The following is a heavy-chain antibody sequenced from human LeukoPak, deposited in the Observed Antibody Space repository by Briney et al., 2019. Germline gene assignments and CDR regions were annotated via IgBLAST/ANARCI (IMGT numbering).Heavy chain of an antibody. CDR3: ARGMLPPGIAAADPNDY. J-gene: IGHJ4*02. D-gene: IGHD6-13*01. Sequence: ASVKVSCKASGYTFTSYDINWVRQATGQGLEWMGWMNPNSGNTGYAQKFQGRVTMTRNASISTAYMELSSLRSEDTAVYYCARGMLPPGIAAADPNDYWGQGTLVTVSS. CDR2: MNPNSGNT. CDR1: GYTFTSYD. V-gene: IGHV1-8*01.